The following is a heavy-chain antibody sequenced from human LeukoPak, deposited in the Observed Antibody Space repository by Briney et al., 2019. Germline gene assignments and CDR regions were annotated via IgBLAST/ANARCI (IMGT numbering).Heavy chain of an antibody. Sequence: GGSLRLSCAASGFTFSNVWMSWVRQAPGKGLEWVAGITRLVDGATTDYVAPVKGRFTISSDDSTDTLYLQMNSLKTEYTAVYYCSAGLGTSDLDSWGQGTLVTVSS. CDR3: SAGLGTSDLDS. CDR1: GFTFSNVW. V-gene: IGHV3-15*01. CDR2: ITRLVDGATT. J-gene: IGHJ4*02. D-gene: IGHD1-7*01.